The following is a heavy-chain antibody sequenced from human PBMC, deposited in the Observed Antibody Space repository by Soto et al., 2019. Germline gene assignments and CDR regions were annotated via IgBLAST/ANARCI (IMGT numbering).Heavy chain of an antibody. V-gene: IGHV3-23*01. J-gene: IGHJ4*02. CDR2: ISGSSRIT. Sequence: SLRISFEASRFTFSNYGINWVLQTPLNWLELVSAISGSSRITYYADSVKGRFTISRDNAKNTLYLQMSSLRGEDTAVYYCAKGSHRGYDEYYFDYWGQGTLVTVSS. CDR1: RFTFSNYG. CDR3: AKGSHRGYDEYYFDY. D-gene: IGHD5-12*01.